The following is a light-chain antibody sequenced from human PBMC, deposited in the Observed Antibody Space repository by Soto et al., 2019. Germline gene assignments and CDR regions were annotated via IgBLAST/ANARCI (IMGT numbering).Light chain of an antibody. V-gene: IGLV1-44*01. J-gene: IGLJ1*01. CDR3: SSYAGSNNYV. Sequence: QSVLTQPPSASGTPGQRVIISCSGSTSNIGSNTVNWYQQLPATAPKLLIYGDNQRPSVVPDRFSGSKSGTSAYLALSGLQSEDESDYYCSSYAGSNNYVFGTGTKLTVL. CDR1: TSNIGSNT. CDR2: GDN.